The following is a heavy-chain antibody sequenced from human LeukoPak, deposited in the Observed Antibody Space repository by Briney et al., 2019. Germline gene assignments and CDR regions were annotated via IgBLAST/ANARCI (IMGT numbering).Heavy chain of an antibody. CDR1: GFTLGDYA. CDR3: AKGTMIVVAVGDYFDY. J-gene: IGHJ4*02. Sequence: GRYLRLSCAASGFTLGDYAMHWVRQAPGKGLEWVSGISWNSVNIGYADSVKGRFTISRDNAKNSLYPQMNSLRAEDMALYYCAKGTMIVVAVGDYFDYWGQGTLVTVSS. V-gene: IGHV3-9*03. D-gene: IGHD3-22*01. CDR2: ISWNSVNI.